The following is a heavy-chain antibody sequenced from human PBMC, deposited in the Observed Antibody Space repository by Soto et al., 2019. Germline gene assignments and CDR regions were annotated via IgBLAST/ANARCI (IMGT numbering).Heavy chain of an antibody. D-gene: IGHD6-13*01. Sequence: GGSLRLSCSASGFTFSSYAMHWVRQAPGKGLEYVSAISSNGGSTYYADSVKGRFTISRDNSKNTLYLQMSSLRAEDTAVYYCVKDLYSSSWYVLGYYYYGMDVWGQGTTVTVSS. J-gene: IGHJ6*02. V-gene: IGHV3-64D*08. CDR1: GFTFSSYA. CDR3: VKDLYSSSWYVLGYYYYGMDV. CDR2: ISSNGGST.